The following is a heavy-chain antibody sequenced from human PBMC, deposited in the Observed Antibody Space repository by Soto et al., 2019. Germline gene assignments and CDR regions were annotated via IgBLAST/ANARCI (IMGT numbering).Heavy chain of an antibody. CDR2: IHYSGST. CDR1: GGSISSYY. V-gene: IGHV4-59*08. Sequence: PSETMSVTCTVSGGSISSYYWSWIRQPPGKGLEWIGYIHYSGSTDNNPSLKSRVTVSVDTSKNQFSLKLSSVTASDTAVYYCTRHGRDYYYGSGSYTTNFDYWGQGTLVTVSS. J-gene: IGHJ4*02. D-gene: IGHD3-10*01. CDR3: TRHGRDYYYGSGSYTTNFDY.